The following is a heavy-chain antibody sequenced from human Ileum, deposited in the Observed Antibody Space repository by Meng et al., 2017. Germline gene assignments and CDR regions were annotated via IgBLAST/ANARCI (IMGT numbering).Heavy chain of an antibody. CDR2: TNYRSKWYN. D-gene: IGHD1-26*01. CDR1: GDSVSSNSAA. J-gene: IGHJ4*02. Sequence: QAHPQHSGPGLVKPSQTLPLHCAISGDSVSSNSAAWNWIRQSPSRGLEWLRRTNYRSKWYNDYAVSVKSRITINPDTSKNQFSLQLNSVTPEDTAVYYCAKDGTSGSYLGLYYWGQGTLVTVSS. CDR3: AKDGTSGSYLGLYY. V-gene: IGHV6-1*01.